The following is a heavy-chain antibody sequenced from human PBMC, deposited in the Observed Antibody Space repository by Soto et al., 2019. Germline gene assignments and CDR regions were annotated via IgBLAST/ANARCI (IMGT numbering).Heavy chain of an antibody. CDR2: ITNNGDTT. CDR1: GFTLSIYA. V-gene: IGHV3-23*04. Sequence: EKQLVESGGALAQPGGSLRLSCVGSGFTLSIYALTWVRQAPGKGLEWVSLITNNGDTTFFGDSVKGRFSISRDNSKNTLYLHLENLRAEDTAVYYCAMSAGYGGAFDVWGQGTMVAVSS. D-gene: IGHD5-12*01. J-gene: IGHJ3*01. CDR3: AMSAGYGGAFDV.